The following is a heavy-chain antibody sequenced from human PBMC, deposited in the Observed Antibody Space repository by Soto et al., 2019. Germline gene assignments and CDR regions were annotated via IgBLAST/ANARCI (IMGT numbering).Heavy chain of an antibody. D-gene: IGHD2-15*01. V-gene: IGHV1-18*01. CDR3: ARAPPDIVVVVAATPDDY. J-gene: IGHJ4*02. Sequence: QVQLVQSGAEVKKPGASVKVSCKASGYTFTSYGISWVRQAPGQGLEWMGWISAYNGNTNDAQKLQGRVTMTTDTSTSTAYMELRSLRSDDTAVYYCARAPPDIVVVVAATPDDYWGQGTLVTVSS. CDR1: GYTFTSYG. CDR2: ISAYNGNT.